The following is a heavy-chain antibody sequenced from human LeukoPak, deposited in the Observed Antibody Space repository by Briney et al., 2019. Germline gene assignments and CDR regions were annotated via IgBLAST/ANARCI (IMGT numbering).Heavy chain of an antibody. CDR3: AGRVGDSAFDI. CDR2: ISYTGSA. J-gene: IGHJ3*02. V-gene: IGHV4-59*08. CDR1: GGSISSYY. Sequence: SETLSLTCTDSGGSISSYYWSWIRQPPGKGLEWIGYISYTGSANYNPSLKSRVTISVDTSKNKFSLKLSSVTAADTAVYYCAGRVGDSAFDIWGPGTMVTVSS. D-gene: IGHD1-26*01.